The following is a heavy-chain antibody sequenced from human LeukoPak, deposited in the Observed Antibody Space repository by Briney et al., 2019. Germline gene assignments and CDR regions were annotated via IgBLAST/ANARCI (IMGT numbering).Heavy chain of an antibody. CDR2: INWNGGST. CDR1: GFTFDDYG. CDR3: ARLPIYYYYYYMDA. V-gene: IGHV3-20*04. Sequence: GESLRLSCAASGFTFDDYGMSWVRQAPGKGLEWVSGINWNGGSTGYAASVKGRFTISRDNAKNSLYLQMNSLRAEDTALYYCARLPIYYYYYYMDAWGKGTTVTVSS. J-gene: IGHJ6*03.